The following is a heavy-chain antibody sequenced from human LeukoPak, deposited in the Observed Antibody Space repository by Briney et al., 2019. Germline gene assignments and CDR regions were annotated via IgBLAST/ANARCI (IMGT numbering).Heavy chain of an antibody. D-gene: IGHD1-26*01. CDR2: IYYSGST. J-gene: IGHJ4*02. V-gene: IGHV4-30-4*07. CDR1: GGSISSGGYS. CDR3: ASLRGATNLDY. Sequence: ASQTLSLTCAVSGGSISSGGYSWSWIRQPPGKGLEWIGYIYYSGSTYYNPSLKSRVTISVDTSKNQFSLKLSSVTAAGTAVYYCASLRGATNLDYWGQGTLVTVSS.